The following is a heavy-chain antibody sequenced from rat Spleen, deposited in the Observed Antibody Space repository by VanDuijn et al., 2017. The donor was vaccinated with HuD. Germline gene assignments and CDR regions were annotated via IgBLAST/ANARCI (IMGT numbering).Heavy chain of an antibody. Sequence: EVQLVESGGDLVQPGRSLKLTCAASGFTFSHYGMAWVRQAPTKGLEWVATLSYDGHTTYYRDSVKGRFTISRDNAKSTLYLQMDSLRSEDTAIYFCARSYGGYTQHWFAYWGQGVMVTVSS. V-gene: IGHV5-29*01. CDR2: LSYDGHTT. D-gene: IGHD1-11*01. CDR1: GFTFSHYG. J-gene: IGHJ2*01. CDR3: ARSYGGYTQHWFAY.